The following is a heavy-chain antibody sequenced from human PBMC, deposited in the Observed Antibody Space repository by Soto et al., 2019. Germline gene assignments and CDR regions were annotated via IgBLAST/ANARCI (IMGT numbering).Heavy chain of an antibody. CDR3: ARAWYYYDSSGYEY. V-gene: IGHV4-34*01. CDR2: INHSGST. J-gene: IGHJ4*02. Sequence: SETLSLTCAVYGGSFSGYYWSWIRQPPGKGLEWIGEINHSGSTNYNPSLKSRVTISVDTSKNQFSLKLSSVTAADTAVYYCARAWYYYDSSGYEYWGQGTLVTVSS. D-gene: IGHD3-22*01. CDR1: GGSFSGYY.